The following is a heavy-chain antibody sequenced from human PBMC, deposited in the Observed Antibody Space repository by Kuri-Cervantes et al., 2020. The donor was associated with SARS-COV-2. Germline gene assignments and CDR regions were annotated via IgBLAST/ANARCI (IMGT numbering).Heavy chain of an antibody. CDR2: INPNSGGT. V-gene: IGHV1-2*04. CDR3: ARGMVRGLIQYYYYGMDV. CDR1: GYTFSDYY. Sequence: ASVKVSCKASGYTFSDYYMYWVRQAPGQRLVWMGWINPNSGGTNYAQKFQGWVTMTRDTSISTAYMELSRLRSDDTAVYYCARGMVRGLIQYYYYGMDVWGQGTTVTVSS. D-gene: IGHD3-10*01. J-gene: IGHJ6*02.